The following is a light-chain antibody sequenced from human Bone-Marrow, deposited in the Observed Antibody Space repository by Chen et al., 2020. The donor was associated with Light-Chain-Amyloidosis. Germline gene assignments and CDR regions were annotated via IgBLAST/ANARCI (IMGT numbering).Light chain of an antibody. J-gene: IGKJ5*01. CDR2: GAS. CDR3: QQYNDWPFT. CDR1: QSVSSN. V-gene: IGKV3-15*01. Sequence: EIVMTQSPAALSVSPGEGATLPCRASQSVSSNLAWYQQKRGQAPRLLIFGASTRATGIPARFTGSGSGTEFTLTISSLQSEDFTVYYCQQYNDWPFTFGQGTRLETK.